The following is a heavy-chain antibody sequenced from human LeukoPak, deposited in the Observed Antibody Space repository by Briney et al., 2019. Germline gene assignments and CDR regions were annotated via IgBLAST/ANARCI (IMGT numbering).Heavy chain of an antibody. CDR3: ARLTYDQYYFDY. D-gene: IGHD3-22*01. Sequence: PSETLSLTCAVYGGSFSGYYWSWIRQPPGKGLEWIGEINHSGSTNYNPSLKSRVTISVDTSKNQFSLKLSSVTAADTAVYYCARLTYDQYYFDYWGQGTLVTVSS. V-gene: IGHV4-34*01. CDR2: INHSGST. J-gene: IGHJ4*02. CDR1: GGSFSGYY.